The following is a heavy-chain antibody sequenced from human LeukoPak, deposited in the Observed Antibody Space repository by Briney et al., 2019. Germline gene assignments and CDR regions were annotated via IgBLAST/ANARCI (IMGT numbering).Heavy chain of an antibody. V-gene: IGHV1-46*01. CDR1: GYTFTSYY. CDR2: INPSGGST. D-gene: IGHD3-10*01. CDR3: ARTYYYGSGSYAQVWDY. J-gene: IGHJ4*02. Sequence: GASVKVSCKASGYTFTSYYMHWVRQAPGQGLEWMGIINPSGGSTSYAQKFQGRVTMTRDTSTSTVYMELSSLRSEDTAVYYCARTYYYGSGSYAQVWDYWGQGTLVTVSS.